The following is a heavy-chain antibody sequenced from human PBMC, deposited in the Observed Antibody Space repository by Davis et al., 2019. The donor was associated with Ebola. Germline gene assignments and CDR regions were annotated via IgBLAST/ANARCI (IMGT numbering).Heavy chain of an antibody. CDR1: GFTFSSYA. V-gene: IGHV3-64D*08. D-gene: IGHD6-19*01. CDR3: VKGARRYSSGWPIDY. J-gene: IGHJ4*02. Sequence: PGGSLRLSCSASGFTFSSYAMHWVRQAPGKGLEYVSAISSNGGSTYYADSVKGSFTISRDNSKNTLYLQMSSLRAEDTAVYYCVKGARRYSSGWPIDYWGQGTLVTVSS. CDR2: ISSNGGST.